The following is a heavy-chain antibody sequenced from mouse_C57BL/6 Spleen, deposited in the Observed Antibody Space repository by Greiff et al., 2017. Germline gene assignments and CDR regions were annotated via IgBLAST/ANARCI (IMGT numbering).Heavy chain of an antibody. CDR2: ISDGGSYT. D-gene: IGHD2-12*01. V-gene: IGHV5-4*03. CDR3: AWAPLRRDWYFDV. CDR1: GFTFSSYA. Sequence: EVMLVESGGGLVKPGGSLKLSCAASGFTFSSYAMSWVRQTPEKRLEWVATISDGGSYTYYPDNVKGRFTISRDNAKNNLYLQSSQMKEEDTAMYSCAWAPLRRDWYFDVWGTGTTVTVSS. J-gene: IGHJ1*03.